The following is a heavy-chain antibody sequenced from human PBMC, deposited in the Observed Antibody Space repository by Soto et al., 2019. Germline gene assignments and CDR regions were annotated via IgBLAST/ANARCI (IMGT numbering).Heavy chain of an antibody. CDR3: ARDYYTRFDY. D-gene: IGHD3-22*01. V-gene: IGHV3-15*07. Sequence: PGGSLRLSCAASGFTFSNAWMNWVRQAPGKGLEWVGRIKSKIDGGTADSAASVKGRFTISRDDSKNTLYLEMNNLKTEDTAVYYCARDYYTRFDYWGQGTLVTVSS. J-gene: IGHJ4*02. CDR1: GFTFSNAW. CDR2: IKSKIDGGTA.